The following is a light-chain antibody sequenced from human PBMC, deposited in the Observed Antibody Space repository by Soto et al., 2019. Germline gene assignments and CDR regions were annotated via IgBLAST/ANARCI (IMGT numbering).Light chain of an antibody. J-gene: IGLJ2*01. CDR1: SSDVGAYKY. Sequence: QSALTQPRSVSGSPGQSVTISCAGTSSDVGAYKYVSWYQQHPGKAPKLIIYDVIERPSGVPDRFSGSKSGTSASLAITGLQAEDEADYYCQSYDSSLSGLVFGGGTKLTVL. CDR3: QSYDSSLSGLV. V-gene: IGLV2-11*01. CDR2: DVI.